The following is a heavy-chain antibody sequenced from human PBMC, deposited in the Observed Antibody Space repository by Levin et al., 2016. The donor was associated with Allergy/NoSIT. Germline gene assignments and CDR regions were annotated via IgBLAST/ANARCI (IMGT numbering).Heavy chain of an antibody. J-gene: IGHJ6*03. CDR3: ARGPRPRYYDFWSGYSAYYYYMDV. D-gene: IGHD3-3*01. Sequence: SETLSLTCAVYGGSFSGYYWSWIRQPPGKGLEWIGEINHSGSTNYNPSLKSRVTISVDTSKNQFSLKLSSVTAADTAVYYCARGPRPRYYDFWSGYSAYYYYMDVWGKGTTVTVSS. CDR2: INHSGST. V-gene: IGHV4-34*01. CDR1: GGSFSGYY.